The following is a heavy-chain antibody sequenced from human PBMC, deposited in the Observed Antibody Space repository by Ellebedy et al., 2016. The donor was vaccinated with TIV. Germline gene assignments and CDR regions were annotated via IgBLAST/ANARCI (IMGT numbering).Heavy chain of an antibody. D-gene: IGHD3-16*01. CDR2: ISAYNGNT. CDR3: ARSFGDSVDY. J-gene: IGHJ4*02. V-gene: IGHV1-18*01. CDR1: GYTFTSSG. Sequence: AASVKVSCKASGYTFTSSGISWVRQAPGQGLEWMGWISAYNGNTNYAQKLQGRVTMTTDTSTSTAYMELSSLRSEDTAVYYCARSFGDSVDYWGQGTLVTVSS.